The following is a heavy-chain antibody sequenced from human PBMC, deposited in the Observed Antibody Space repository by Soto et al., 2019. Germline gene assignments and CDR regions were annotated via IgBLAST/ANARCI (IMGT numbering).Heavy chain of an antibody. J-gene: IGHJ5*02. CDR2: IDYSGST. CDR3: ARAPAGRHSSSWYWFDP. V-gene: IGHV4-30-4*01. CDR1: GGSISSGDYY. Sequence: SETLSLTCTVSGGSISSGDYYWSWIRQPPGKGLEWIGYIDYSGSTYYNPSLKSRVTISVDTSKNQFSLKLSSVTAADTAVYYCARAPAGRHSSSWYWFDPWGQGTLVTVSS. D-gene: IGHD6-13*01.